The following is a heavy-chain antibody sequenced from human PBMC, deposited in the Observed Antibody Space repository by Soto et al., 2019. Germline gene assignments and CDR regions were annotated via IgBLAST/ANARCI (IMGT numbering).Heavy chain of an antibody. CDR1: GGSISSGGYS. J-gene: IGHJ6*02. CDR2: IYHSGST. V-gene: IGHV4-30-2*01. CDR3: ARELVYYGMDV. Sequence: NPSETLSLTCAVSGGSISSGGYSWSWLRQPPGKGLEWIGYIYHSGSTYYNPSLKSRVTISVDRSKNQFSLKLSSVTAADTAVYYCARELVYYGMDVWGQGTTVTVSS.